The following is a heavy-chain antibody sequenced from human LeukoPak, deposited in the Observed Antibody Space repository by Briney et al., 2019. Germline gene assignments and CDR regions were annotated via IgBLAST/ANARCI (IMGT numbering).Heavy chain of an antibody. Sequence: GASVKVSCKASGYTFTSYGISWVRQAPGQGLEWMGWISAYNGNTNYAQKLQGRVTMTTDTSTSTAYMELRSLRSDDTAVYYCARGPSPNCSGGSCYPVLFPLYYYYYYGMDVWGQGTTVTVSS. J-gene: IGHJ6*02. CDR3: ARGPSPNCSGGSCYPVLFPLYYYYYYGMDV. CDR1: GYTFTSYG. V-gene: IGHV1-18*01. D-gene: IGHD2-15*01. CDR2: ISAYNGNT.